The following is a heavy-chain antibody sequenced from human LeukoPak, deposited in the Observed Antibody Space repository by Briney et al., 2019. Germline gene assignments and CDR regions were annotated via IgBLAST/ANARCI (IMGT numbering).Heavy chain of an antibody. D-gene: IGHD4-17*01. CDR3: ARGDYGDYSFYWYFDL. Sequence: SETLSLTCAVYGGSFSGYYWSWIRQPPGKGLEWIGEINHSGSTNYNPSLKSRVTISVDTSKKQFSLKLSSVTAADTAVYYCARGDYGDYSFYWYFDLWGRGTLVTVSS. V-gene: IGHV4-34*01. CDR2: INHSGST. J-gene: IGHJ2*01. CDR1: GGSFSGYY.